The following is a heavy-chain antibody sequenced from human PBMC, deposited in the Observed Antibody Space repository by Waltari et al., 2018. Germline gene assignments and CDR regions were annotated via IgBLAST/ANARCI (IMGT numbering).Heavy chain of an antibody. D-gene: IGHD2-21*01. CDR1: GFTLSSSW. CDR3: ARGPY. Sequence: EVRLVESGGGLVQPGGSLRLSCAASGFTLSSSWMSWVRQAPGKGLEWVASIKEDGSERYYVDSAKGRSTISRDNAKTSLFLQMNSLRVEDTAVYYCARGPYWGQGTTVTVSS. V-gene: IGHV3-7*04. J-gene: IGHJ6*02. CDR2: IKEDGSER.